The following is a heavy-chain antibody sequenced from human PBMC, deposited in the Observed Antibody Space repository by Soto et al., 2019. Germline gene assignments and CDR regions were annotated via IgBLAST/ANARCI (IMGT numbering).Heavy chain of an antibody. D-gene: IGHD6-6*01. V-gene: IGHV3-23*01. J-gene: IGHJ4*02. CDR1: GFPFSNYA. CDR2: ISHTGAVT. CDR3: ASGGSSLNFDS. Sequence: GGSLRLSCAASGFPFSNYAMTWVRQAPGKGLEWVSAISHTGAVTYYADSVKGRFTISRDNSKNTLYLQMNSLRAEDTAIYYCASGGSSLNFDSWGQGTLVTVS.